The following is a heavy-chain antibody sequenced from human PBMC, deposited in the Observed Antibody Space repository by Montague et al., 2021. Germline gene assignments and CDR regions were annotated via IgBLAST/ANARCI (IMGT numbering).Heavy chain of an antibody. D-gene: IGHD2-21*01. CDR1: GGSISTYH. V-gene: IGHV4-59*01. CDR3: AGDREHTCGRFFHP. Sequence: SETLSLTCTVSGGSISTYHWIWLRQPPGKGLEWIGETHYNGNTNYNYNPSLKSRVTISVDKSNNQFSLKLSSVTAADTAVYYCAGDREHTCGRFFHPWGQGTLVTVSS. J-gene: IGHJ5*02. CDR2: THYNGNT.